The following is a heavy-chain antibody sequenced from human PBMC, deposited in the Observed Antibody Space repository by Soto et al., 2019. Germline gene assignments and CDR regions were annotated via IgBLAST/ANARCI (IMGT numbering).Heavy chain of an antibody. CDR1: GDTFSTYT. CDR3: AREGLVLVPTTVNSDYYYYAMHV. D-gene: IGHD2-2*01. CDR2: IIPRSATS. V-gene: IGHV1-69*13. Sequence: SVNVSCKASGDTFSTYTITWMRHAPGQGLEWMGVIIPRSATSNYAQQFQGRVTMTADESTNTADMELSSLRSEDTAVYYCAREGLVLVPTTVNSDYYYYAMHVWGQGTTVTAP. J-gene: IGHJ6*02.